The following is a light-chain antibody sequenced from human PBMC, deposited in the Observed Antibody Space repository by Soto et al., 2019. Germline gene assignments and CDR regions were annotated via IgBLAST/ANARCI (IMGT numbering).Light chain of an antibody. V-gene: IGKV1-33*01. J-gene: IGKJ4*01. CDR1: QDISNY. CDR2: DAS. Sequence: DIQMTQSPSSLSASVGDIVTITCQASQDISNYLNWYQQKPGKAPKLLIYDASNLETGVPSRFSGSGSGTDFTFTISSLQPEDIATHYCQQYDNLPLTFGGGTKVEIK. CDR3: QQYDNLPLT.